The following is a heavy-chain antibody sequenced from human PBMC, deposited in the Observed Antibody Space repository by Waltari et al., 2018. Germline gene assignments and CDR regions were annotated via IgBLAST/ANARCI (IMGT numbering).Heavy chain of an antibody. D-gene: IGHD1-7*01. Sequence: VQLVESGGGLIQPGRSLRLSCVGSGYAFSDYAMHWVRQAPGKGLEWIGYIYYSGRTNYNPALKSRVTISVDTSKSQFSLKLSSVTAADTAVYYCARDRKGWNYDYFDYWGQGTLVTVSS. V-gene: IGHV4-59*01. CDR1: GYAFSDYA. CDR2: IYYSGRT. CDR3: ARDRKGWNYDYFDY. J-gene: IGHJ4*02.